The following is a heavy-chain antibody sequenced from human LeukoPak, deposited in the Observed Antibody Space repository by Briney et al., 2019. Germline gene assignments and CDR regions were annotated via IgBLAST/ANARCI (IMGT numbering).Heavy chain of an antibody. CDR3: ASPYQWCGETQWFAP. Sequence: AAVKVSCKASGYTFTGSYMHWLGQAPVRGRERVGWINPNSGGTNYAQKFQGRVTMTRDTSISTAYMELSRLRSEDTAVYYCASPYQWCGETQWFAPWGQGTVVTVSS. V-gene: IGHV1-2*02. D-gene: IGHD3-10*01. CDR2: INPNSGGT. CDR1: GYTFTGSY. J-gene: IGHJ5*02.